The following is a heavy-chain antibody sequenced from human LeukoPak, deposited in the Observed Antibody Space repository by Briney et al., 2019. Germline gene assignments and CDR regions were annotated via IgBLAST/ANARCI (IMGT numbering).Heavy chain of an antibody. CDR2: ISSASRTI. J-gene: IGHJ3*02. CDR1: GFTFSSYT. V-gene: IGHV3-48*04. CDR3: ARTYCSGGTCYLGDAFDI. Sequence: PGGSLRLSCAASGFTFSSYTMNWVRQAPGKGLEWVSYISSASRTIYYVDSVKGRFTISRDNAKNSLYLQINSLRAEDTAVYYCARTYCSGGTCYLGDAFDIWGQGTMVTVSS. D-gene: IGHD2-15*01.